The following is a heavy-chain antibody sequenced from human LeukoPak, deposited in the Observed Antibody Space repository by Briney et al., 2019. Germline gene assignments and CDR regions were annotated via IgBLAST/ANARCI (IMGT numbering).Heavy chain of an antibody. Sequence: PGGSLRLSCAASGFTFSSYAMSWVRQAPGKGLEWVSAISGSGGSTYYADSVKGRFTISRDNSKNTLYLQMNSLRAEDTAVYYCARARYCSGGSCYSDRDNWFDPWGQGTLVTVSS. CDR2: ISGSGGST. D-gene: IGHD2-15*01. CDR1: GFTFSSYA. CDR3: ARARYCSGGSCYSDRDNWFDP. V-gene: IGHV3-23*01. J-gene: IGHJ5*02.